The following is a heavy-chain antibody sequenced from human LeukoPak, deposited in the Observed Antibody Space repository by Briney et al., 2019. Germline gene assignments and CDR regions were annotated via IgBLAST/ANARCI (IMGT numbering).Heavy chain of an antibody. CDR3: ARELVGVPHSSSSADYFDY. D-gene: IGHD6-6*01. V-gene: IGHV4-34*01. CDR2: INHSGST. Sequence: PSETLSLTCAVYGGSFSGYYWSWIRQPPGKGLEWIGEINHSGSTNYNPSLKSRVTISVDTSKNQFSLKLSSVTAADTAVYYCARELVGVPHSSSSADYFDYWGQGTLVAVSS. J-gene: IGHJ4*02. CDR1: GGSFSGYY.